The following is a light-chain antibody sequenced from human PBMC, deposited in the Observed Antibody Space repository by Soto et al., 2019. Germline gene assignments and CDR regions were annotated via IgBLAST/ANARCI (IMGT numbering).Light chain of an antibody. Sequence: QSALTQPASVSGSPGQSITMSCIGTSSDIGFYNRVSWIQQHPGKTPKLMIYEVTNRPSGISSRFSGSKSGNTASLTISGLQAEDEADYYCTSLTSTGTWVFGGGTMLTVL. V-gene: IGLV2-14*01. CDR2: EVT. CDR1: SSDIGFYNR. CDR3: TSLTSTGTWV. J-gene: IGLJ3*02.